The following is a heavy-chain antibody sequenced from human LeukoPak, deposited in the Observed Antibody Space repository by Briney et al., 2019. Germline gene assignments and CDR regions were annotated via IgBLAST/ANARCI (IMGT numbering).Heavy chain of an antibody. CDR3: ARDLSTYYGSARAFDI. J-gene: IGHJ3*02. D-gene: IGHD3-10*01. CDR1: GFTFSSYS. CDR2: IRSSSSYI. Sequence: GSLRLSCAASGFTFSSYSMNWVRQAPGKGLEWVSSIRSSSSYIYYADSVKGRFTISRDNAKNSLYLQMNSLRAEDTAVYYCARDLSTYYGSARAFDIWGQGTMVTVSS. V-gene: IGHV3-21*01.